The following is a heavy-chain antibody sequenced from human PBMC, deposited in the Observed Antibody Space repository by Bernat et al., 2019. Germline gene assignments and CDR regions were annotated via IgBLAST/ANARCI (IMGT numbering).Heavy chain of an antibody. J-gene: IGHJ4*02. CDR3: ARDWTGAYCGGDCYASLDY. CDR1: GFTFSSYA. CDR2: ISYDGSNK. D-gene: IGHD2-21*02. V-gene: IGHV3-30-3*01. Sequence: VQLVESGGGLVKPGGSLRLSCAASGFTFSSYAMHWVRQAPGKGLEWVAVISYDGSNKYYADSVKGRFTISRDNSKNTLYLQMNSLRAEDTAVYYCARDWTGAYCGGDCYASLDYWGQGTLVTVSS.